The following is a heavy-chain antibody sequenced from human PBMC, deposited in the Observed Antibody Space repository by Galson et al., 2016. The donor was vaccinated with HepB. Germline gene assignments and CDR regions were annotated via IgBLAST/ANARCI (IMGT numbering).Heavy chain of an antibody. CDR2: ISYSEITR. Sequence: SLRLSCAASGFTFSDYYMSWVRQAPGKGLEWVSYISYSEITRHYADSVKGRFTISRDNAKKSLYLQMNSLRAEDTGVYYCARDLGWLQFSDWGGVDVWGPGTTVTVS. J-gene: IGHJ6*02. CDR1: GFTFSDYY. V-gene: IGHV3-11*01. D-gene: IGHD5-24*01. CDR3: ARDLGWLQFSDWGGVDV.